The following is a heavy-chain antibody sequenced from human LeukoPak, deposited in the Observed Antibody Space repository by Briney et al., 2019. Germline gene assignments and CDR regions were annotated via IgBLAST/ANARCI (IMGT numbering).Heavy chain of an antibody. V-gene: IGHV3-11*01. CDR2: ISHSGSNL. Sequence: GGSLRLSCAASGFTFSDSFMDWIRQAPGKGLEWLSYISHSGSNLDYAESVRGRFTISRDNANHSLYLQINSLRAEDTAVYYCARGDSSGVPDYWGQGTLVTVSS. D-gene: IGHD3-22*01. J-gene: IGHJ4*02. CDR1: GFTFSDSF. CDR3: ARGDSSGVPDY.